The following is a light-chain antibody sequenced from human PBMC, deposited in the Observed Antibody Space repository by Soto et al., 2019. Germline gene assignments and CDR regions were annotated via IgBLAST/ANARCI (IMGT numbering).Light chain of an antibody. J-gene: IGLJ1*01. CDR3: CSYAGSSSPYV. CDR2: EVS. CDR1: SNDVGTYDF. V-gene: IGLV2-23*02. Sequence: QSALTQPASVSGSPGQSITIFCAGTSNDVGTYDFVSWYQQPPGKAPKLMIYEVSKRPSGVSNRFSGSKSGDTASLTISGLQAEDEADYYCCSYAGSSSPYVFGTGTKVTV.